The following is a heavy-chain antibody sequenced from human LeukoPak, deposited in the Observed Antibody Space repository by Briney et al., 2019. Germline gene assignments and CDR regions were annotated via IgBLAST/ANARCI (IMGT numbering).Heavy chain of an antibody. CDR3: TTEGGTTSLIYYYYGMDV. D-gene: IGHD1-14*01. CDR1: GFTSSNAW. V-gene: IGHV3-15*01. Sequence: GGSLRLSCAASGFTSSNAWMSWVRQAPGKGLEWVGRIKSKTDGGTTGYAAPVKGRFTISRDDSKNTLYLQMNSLKTEDTAVYYCTTEGGTTSLIYYYYGMDVWGQGTTVTVSS. J-gene: IGHJ6*02. CDR2: IKSKTDGGTT.